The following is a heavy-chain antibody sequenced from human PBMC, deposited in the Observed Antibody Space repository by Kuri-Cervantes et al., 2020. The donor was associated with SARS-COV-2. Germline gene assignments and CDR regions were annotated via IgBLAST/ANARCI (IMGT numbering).Heavy chain of an antibody. V-gene: IGHV3-11*04. CDR2: ISSSGSTI. CDR1: GFTFSDYY. J-gene: IGHJ2*01. D-gene: IGHD2-2*01. CDR3: ARDGGYCTLTTCYSYWYFDL. Sequence: GESLKISCAASGFTFSDYYMSWIRQAPGKGLEWVSYISSSGSTIYYADSVKGRFTISRDNAKNSLYLQMNSLRAEDTAVYYCARDGGYCTLTTCYSYWYFDLWGRGTLVTVSS.